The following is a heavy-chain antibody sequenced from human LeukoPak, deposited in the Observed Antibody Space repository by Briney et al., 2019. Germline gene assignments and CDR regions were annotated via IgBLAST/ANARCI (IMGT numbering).Heavy chain of an antibody. CDR1: GGSISSGGYY. Sequence: SQTLSLTCTVSGGSISSGGYYWSWIRQPPGKGLEWIGYMYYSGSTNYNPSLKSRVTISVGTSKNQFSLKLSSVTAADTAVYYCASGTYSNYYYYYMDVWGKGTTVTVSS. J-gene: IGHJ6*03. CDR3: ASGTYSNYYYYYMDV. V-gene: IGHV4-61*08. D-gene: IGHD4-11*01. CDR2: MYYSGST.